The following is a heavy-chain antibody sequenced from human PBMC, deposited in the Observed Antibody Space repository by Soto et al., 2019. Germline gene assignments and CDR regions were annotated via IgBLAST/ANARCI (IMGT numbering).Heavy chain of an antibody. CDR2: IYYSGST. V-gene: IGHV4-39*01. J-gene: IGHJ5*02. D-gene: IGHD3-22*01. Sequence: QPPGKGLEWIGSIYYSGSTYYNPSLKSRVTISVDTSKNQFSLKLSSVTAADTAVYYCARQDYYDSSGYYGEVDWFDPWGQGTLVTVSS. CDR3: ARQDYYDSSGYYGEVDWFDP.